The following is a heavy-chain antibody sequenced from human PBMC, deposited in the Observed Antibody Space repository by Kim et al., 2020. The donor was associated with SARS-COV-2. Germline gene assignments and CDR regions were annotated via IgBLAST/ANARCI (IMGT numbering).Heavy chain of an antibody. CDR2: IYNSGST. CDR1: SGSISSYF. D-gene: IGHD2-15*01. CDR3: ARQVEHCTGGSCYNWFDP. V-gene: IGHV4-59*08. Sequence: SETLSLTCTVSSGSISSYFWNWIRQPPGKGLEWIGYIYNSGSTNYNPSLKSRVTISVDTSKNQFSLKLSSVTAADTAVYYCARQVEHCTGGSCYNWFDPWGQGTQVTVSS. J-gene: IGHJ5*02.